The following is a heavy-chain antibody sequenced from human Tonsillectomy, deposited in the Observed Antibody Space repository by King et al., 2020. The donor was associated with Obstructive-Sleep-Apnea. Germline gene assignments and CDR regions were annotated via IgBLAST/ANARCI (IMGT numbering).Heavy chain of an antibody. CDR2: IYPGDSDT. Sequence: VQLVESGAEVKKPGESLKISCKGSGYSFTSYWIGWVRQMPGKGLEWMGIIYPGDSDTRYSPSFQGQVTISADKSISTAYLQWGSLKASDTAMYYCARQFDSTSPGVYFQPWGQGTLVTVSP. CDR1: GYSFTSYW. J-gene: IGHJ1*01. CDR3: ARQFDSTSPGVYFQP. V-gene: IGHV5-51*01. D-gene: IGHD2-2*01.